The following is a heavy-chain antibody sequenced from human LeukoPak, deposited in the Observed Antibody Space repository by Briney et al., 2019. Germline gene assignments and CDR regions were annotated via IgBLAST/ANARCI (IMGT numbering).Heavy chain of an antibody. V-gene: IGHV3-48*03. CDR2: VSSSGTTT. D-gene: IGHD6-19*01. J-gene: IGHJ4*02. CDR3: TTLTVARNFDY. CDR1: GFSFSVYE. Sequence: GGSLRLSCAASGFSFSVYEMHWVRQAPGKGLEWISDVSSSGTTTYYADSVKVRFTISRDNARNSLYLQMNSLRAEDTAVYYCTTLTVARNFDYWGQGTMVTVSS.